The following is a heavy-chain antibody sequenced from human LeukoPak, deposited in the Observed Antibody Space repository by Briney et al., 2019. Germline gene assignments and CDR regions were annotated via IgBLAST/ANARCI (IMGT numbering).Heavy chain of an antibody. Sequence: PSETLSLTCTVSGGSISSGSYYWSWIRQPAGKGLEWIGRIYTSGSTNYNPSLKSRVTISVDTSKNQFSLKLSSVTAADTAVYYCARGGGTYYWGQGTLVTVSS. CDR3: ARGGGTYY. CDR2: IYTSGST. V-gene: IGHV4-61*02. D-gene: IGHD3-16*01. CDR1: GGSISSGSYY. J-gene: IGHJ4*02.